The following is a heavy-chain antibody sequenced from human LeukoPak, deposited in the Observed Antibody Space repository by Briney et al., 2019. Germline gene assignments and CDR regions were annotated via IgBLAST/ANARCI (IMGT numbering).Heavy chain of an antibody. CDR3: ARVLCSGGDCYSLFDY. D-gene: IGHD2-21*02. CDR1: GYTFTSYG. Sequence: ASVKVSCKASGYTFTSYGISWVRQAPGQGLEWMGCISAYNGNTNYAQKLQGRVTMTTDTSTSTAYMELRSLRSDDTAVYYCARVLCSGGDCYSLFDYWGQGTLVTVSS. V-gene: IGHV1-18*01. CDR2: ISAYNGNT. J-gene: IGHJ4*02.